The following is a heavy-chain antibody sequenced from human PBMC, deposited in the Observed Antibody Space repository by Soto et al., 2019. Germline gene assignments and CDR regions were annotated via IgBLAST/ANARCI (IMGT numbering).Heavy chain of an antibody. J-gene: IGHJ2*01. V-gene: IGHV3-53*01. Sequence: EVQLVESGGGLIQPGGSLRLSCAASGFTVSSNYMSWVRQAPGKGLEWVSVIYSGGSTYYADSVKGRFTISRDNSKSTLYLQMNSLRDEDTAVYYCARAMGYGEYENWYFDLWGRGTLVTVSS. CDR2: IYSGGST. CDR3: ARAMGYGEYENWYFDL. CDR1: GFTVSSNY. D-gene: IGHD4-17*01.